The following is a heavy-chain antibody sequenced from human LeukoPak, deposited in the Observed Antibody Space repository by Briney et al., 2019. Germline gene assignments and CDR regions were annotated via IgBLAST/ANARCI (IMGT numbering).Heavy chain of an antibody. CDR1: GYTFTSYG. CDR2: IIPILGIA. CDR3: ARTYCSGGSCYFGFGMDV. Sequence: SVKVSCKASGYTFTSYGISWVRQAPGQGLEWMGRIIPILGIANYAQKFQGRVTITADKSTSTAYMELSSLRSEDTAVYYCARTYCSGGSCYFGFGMDVWGQGTTVTVSS. D-gene: IGHD2-15*01. V-gene: IGHV1-69*04. J-gene: IGHJ6*02.